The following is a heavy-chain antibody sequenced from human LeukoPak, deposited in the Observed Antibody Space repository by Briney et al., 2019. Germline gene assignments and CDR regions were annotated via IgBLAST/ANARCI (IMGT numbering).Heavy chain of an antibody. CDR2: IYTSGST. J-gene: IGHJ5*02. V-gene: IGHV4-4*07. CDR3: ARDNVPYDILTGYVSWFDP. D-gene: IGHD3-9*01. Sequence: SETLSLTCTVSGGSISSYYWSWIRQPAGKGLEWIGRIYTSGSTNYNPSLKSRVTMSVDTSKNQFSLKLSSVTAADTAVYYCARDNVPYDILTGYVSWFDPWGQGTLVTVSS. CDR1: GGSISSYY.